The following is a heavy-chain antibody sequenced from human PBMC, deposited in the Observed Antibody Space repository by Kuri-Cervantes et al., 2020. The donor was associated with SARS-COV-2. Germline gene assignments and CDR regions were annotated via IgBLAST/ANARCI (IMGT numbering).Heavy chain of an antibody. J-gene: IGHJ6*03. D-gene: IGHD3-3*01. CDR2: ISYDGSNK. V-gene: IGHV3-30-3*01. CDR3: AREGKTSDFWSGYLEDYMDV. Sequence: GESLKISCAASGFSFSSHTMNWVRQAPGKGLEWVAVISYDGSNKYYADSVKGRFTISRDNSKNTLYLQMNSLRAEDTAVYYCAREGKTSDFWSGYLEDYMDVWGKGTTVTVSS. CDR1: GFSFSSHT.